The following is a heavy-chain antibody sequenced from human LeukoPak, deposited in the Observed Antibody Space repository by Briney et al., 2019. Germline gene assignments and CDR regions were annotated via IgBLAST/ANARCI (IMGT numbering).Heavy chain of an antibody. D-gene: IGHD6-13*01. J-gene: IGHJ4*02. CDR3: ARGSSSWSSFDY. CDR1: GFTFSSYA. V-gene: IGHV3-23*01. CDR2: ISGSGGST. Sequence: GGSLRLSCAASGFTFSSYAMSWVREAPGKGVEWVSAISGSGGSTYYADSVKGRFTISRDNAKNSLYLQMNSLRAEDTAVYYCARGSSSWSSFDYWGQGTLVTVSS.